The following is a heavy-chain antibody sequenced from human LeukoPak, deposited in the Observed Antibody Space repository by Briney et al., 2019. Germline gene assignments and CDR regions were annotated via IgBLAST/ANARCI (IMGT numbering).Heavy chain of an antibody. CDR3: ASRPAVVPAASGDY. CDR2: IIPIFGTA. D-gene: IGHD2-2*01. CDR1: GGTFSSYA. J-gene: IGHJ4*02. V-gene: IGHV1-69*13. Sequence: SVKVSCEASGGTFSSYAISWVRQAPGQGLEWMGGIIPIFGTANYAQKFQGRVTITADESTSTAYMELSSLRSEDTAVYYCASRPAVVPAASGDYWGQGTLVTVSS.